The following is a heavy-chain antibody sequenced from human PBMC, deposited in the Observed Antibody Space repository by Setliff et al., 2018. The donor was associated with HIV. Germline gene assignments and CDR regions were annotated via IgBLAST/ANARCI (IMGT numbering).Heavy chain of an antibody. CDR3: ARDLAESAFIMIRGAGWFDP. CDR2: TSPILGSA. D-gene: IGHD3-10*01. Sequence: SVKVSCKASGGAFSSYAISWLRQAPGQGLEWMGGTSPILGSANYAQKFQGRVTITTDESTSTAYMELSSLRSDDTAVYFCARDLAESAFIMIRGAGWFDPWGQGTLVTVSS. CDR1: GGAFSSYA. V-gene: IGHV1-69*05. J-gene: IGHJ5*02.